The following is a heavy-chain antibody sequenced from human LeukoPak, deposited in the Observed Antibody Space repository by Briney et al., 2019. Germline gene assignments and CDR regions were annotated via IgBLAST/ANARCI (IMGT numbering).Heavy chain of an antibody. CDR2: ISSSSSYI. J-gene: IGHJ5*02. CDR1: GFTFSSYS. D-gene: IGHD1-26*01. Sequence: PGGSLRLSCAASGFTFSSYSMNWVRQAPGKGLEWVSSISSSSSYIYYADSVKGRFTISRDNAKNSLYLQMNSLRVEDTAVYYCARYSGDYGWFDPWGQGTLVTVSS. CDR3: ARYSGDYGWFDP. V-gene: IGHV3-21*01.